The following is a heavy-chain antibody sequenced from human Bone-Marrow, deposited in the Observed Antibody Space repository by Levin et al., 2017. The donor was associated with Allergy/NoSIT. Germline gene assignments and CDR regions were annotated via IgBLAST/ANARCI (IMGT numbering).Heavy chain of an antibody. V-gene: IGHV3-66*01. CDR2: IYSSGST. D-gene: IGHD6-13*01. J-gene: IGHJ4*02. CDR3: ARGIGRSWSLDN. CDR1: GFTVSSDY. Sequence: ASVKVSCAVSGFTVSSDYMSWVRQAPGKGLEWVSLIYSSGSTYYADSVKGRFTLSRDTSKNTLYLQMSSRRVEDTAVYHCARGIGRSWSLDNWGQGTLVTVSS.